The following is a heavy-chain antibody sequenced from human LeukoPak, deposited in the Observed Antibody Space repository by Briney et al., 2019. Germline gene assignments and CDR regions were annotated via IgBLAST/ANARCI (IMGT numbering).Heavy chain of an antibody. V-gene: IGHV3-21*01. D-gene: IGHD3-22*01. Sequence: GGSLRLSCAASGFTFSSYSMNWVRQAPGKGLEWVSSISSSSSYIYYADSVKGRFTISRDNAKNSLYLQMNSLRAEDTAVYYCARDIPYDSSGYDVFDIWGQGTMVTVSS. J-gene: IGHJ3*02. CDR2: ISSSSSYI. CDR1: GFTFSSYS. CDR3: ARDIPYDSSGYDVFDI.